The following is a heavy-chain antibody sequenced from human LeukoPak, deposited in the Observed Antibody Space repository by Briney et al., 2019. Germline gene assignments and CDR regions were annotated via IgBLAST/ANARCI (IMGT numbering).Heavy chain of an antibody. CDR3: ARESYSYGPFDY. J-gene: IGHJ4*02. Sequence: ASVKVSCKASGYTFTGYYMHWVRQAPGQGLEWMGWINPNSGGTYYAQKFQGRVTMTRDMSTSTVYMELSSLRSEDTAVYYCARESYSYGPFDYWGQGTLVTVSS. CDR1: GYTFTGYY. V-gene: IGHV1-2*02. CDR2: INPNSGGT. D-gene: IGHD5-18*01.